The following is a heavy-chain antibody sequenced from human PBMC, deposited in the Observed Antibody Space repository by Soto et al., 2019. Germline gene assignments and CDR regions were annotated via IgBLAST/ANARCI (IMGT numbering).Heavy chain of an antibody. J-gene: IGHJ4*02. Sequence: VQLVQSGAEVKKPGSSVRVSCKASGGTFNGYAISWVRQAPGQGLEWMGGIIPLFGTTTYAPNFHGRVTLTADQSTGTAYIEVIILTYEDSAVYHCAPNRGSGWYTSGFDRCGQGTLVTVSS. D-gene: IGHD6-19*01. CDR2: IIPLFGTT. CDR3: APNRGSGWYTSGFDR. V-gene: IGHV1-69*01. CDR1: GGTFNGYA.